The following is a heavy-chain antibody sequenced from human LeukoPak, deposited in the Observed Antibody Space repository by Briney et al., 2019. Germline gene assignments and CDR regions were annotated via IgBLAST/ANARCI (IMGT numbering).Heavy chain of an antibody. J-gene: IGHJ4*02. CDR3: ALASSGWIHEGY. CDR2: MNLNSGNT. V-gene: IGHV1-8*03. D-gene: IGHD3-3*02. CDR1: GYTFTSYD. Sequence: ASVKVSCKASGYTFTSYDINWVRQATGQGLEWMGWMNLNSGNTGYAQKFQGRVTITRNTSIRTAYMELSRLRSDDTAVYYCALASSGWIHEGYWGQGTLLTVSS.